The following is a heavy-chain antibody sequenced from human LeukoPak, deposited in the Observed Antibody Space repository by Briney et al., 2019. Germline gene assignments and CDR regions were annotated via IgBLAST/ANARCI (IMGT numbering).Heavy chain of an antibody. Sequence: GGSLRLSCAASGFTFSIYEMNWVRQAPGKGLEWVSYISSSGSTIYYADSVKGRFTISRDNAKNSLYLQMNSLRAEDTAVYYCAKDRKVRGVTCFDYWGQGTLVTVSS. CDR1: GFTFSIYE. D-gene: IGHD3-10*01. CDR3: AKDRKVRGVTCFDY. V-gene: IGHV3-48*03. J-gene: IGHJ4*02. CDR2: ISSSGSTI.